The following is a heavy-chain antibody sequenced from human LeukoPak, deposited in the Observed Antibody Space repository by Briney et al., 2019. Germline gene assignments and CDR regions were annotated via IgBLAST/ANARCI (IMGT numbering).Heavy chain of an antibody. CDR1: GGSISSYY. J-gene: IGHJ4*02. CDR3: ARAGDDYGDYVPYYFDY. V-gene: IGHV4-59*01. D-gene: IGHD4-17*01. Sequence: SETLSLTCTVSGGSISSYYWSWIRQPPGKGLEWIGYIYYSGSTNYNPSLKSRVTISVDTSKNQFSLKLSSVAAADTAVYYCARAGDDYGDYVPYYFDYWGQGTLVTVSS. CDR2: IYYSGST.